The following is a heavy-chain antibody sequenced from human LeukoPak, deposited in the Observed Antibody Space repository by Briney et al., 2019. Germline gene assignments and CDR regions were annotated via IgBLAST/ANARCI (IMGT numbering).Heavy chain of an antibody. V-gene: IGHV3-30*04. Sequence: GGSLRLSCAASGFTFSSYAMHWVRQAPGKGLEWVAVVSYDGSNKYYADSVKGRFTISSDNSKNTLYLKMNSLRAEDTAVYYCARASYYYDSSGYYSPVVLGSGMDVWGQGTTVTVSS. CDR2: VSYDGSNK. CDR1: GFTFSSYA. J-gene: IGHJ6*02. CDR3: ARASYYYDSSGYYSPVVLGSGMDV. D-gene: IGHD3-22*01.